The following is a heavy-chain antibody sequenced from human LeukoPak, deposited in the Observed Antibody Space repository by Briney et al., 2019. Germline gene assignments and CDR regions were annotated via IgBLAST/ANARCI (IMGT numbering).Heavy chain of an antibody. CDR1: HYTFTSYG. D-gene: IGHD1-1*01. CDR2: ISAYNGNT. V-gene: IGHV1-18*01. Sequence: GASVKVSCKASHYTFTSYGISWVRQAPGQGLEWMGWISAYNGNTNYAQKFQGRVTMTTDTSTSTAYMEVRSLRSDDTAVYYCARDGALGPERPPGYWGQGTLVTVSS. J-gene: IGHJ4*02. CDR3: ARDGALGPERPPGY.